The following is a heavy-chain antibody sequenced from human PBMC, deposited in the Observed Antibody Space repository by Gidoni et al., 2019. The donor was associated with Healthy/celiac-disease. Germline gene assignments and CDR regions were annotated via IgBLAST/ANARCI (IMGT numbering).Heavy chain of an antibody. Sequence: EVQLVESGGGLVQPGGSLRLSCAASGFTFSSYWMHWVRQAPGKGLVWVSRINSDGSSTSYADSVKGRFTISRDNAKNTLYLQMNNLRAEDTAVYYCARVDDSSGYYPHYFDYWGQGTLVTVSS. D-gene: IGHD3-22*01. CDR3: ARVDDSSGYYPHYFDY. CDR2: INSDGSST. CDR1: GFTFSSYW. J-gene: IGHJ4*02. V-gene: IGHV3-74*01.